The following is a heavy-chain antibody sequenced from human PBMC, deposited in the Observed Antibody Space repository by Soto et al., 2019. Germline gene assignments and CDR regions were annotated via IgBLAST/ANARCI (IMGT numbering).Heavy chain of an antibody. D-gene: IGHD5-12*01. CDR1: GFTFSSYA. CDR2: ISSNGGST. V-gene: IGHV3-64*01. J-gene: IGHJ3*02. Sequence: PGGSLRLSCAASGFTFSSYAMHWVRQAPGKGLEYVSAISSNGGSTYYANSVKGRFTISRDNSKNTLYLQMGSLRAEDMAVYYCARAGVSGYDWRRSAFDIWGQGTMVTVSS. CDR3: ARAGVSGYDWRRSAFDI.